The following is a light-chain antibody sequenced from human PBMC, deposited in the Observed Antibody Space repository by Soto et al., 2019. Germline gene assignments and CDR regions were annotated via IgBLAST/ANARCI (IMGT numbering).Light chain of an antibody. CDR3: QQYKDWPPLT. V-gene: IGKV3-15*01. CDR2: GAS. J-gene: IGKJ4*01. Sequence: EIVMTQSPATLSVSPGERATLSCRASQSVGSNLAWYQQKPGQAPSLLIYGASTRATSSIPARFSGSGSGTAYPLTISSLQSEDFAVYYCQQYKDWPPLTFGGGTKVEIK. CDR1: QSVGSN.